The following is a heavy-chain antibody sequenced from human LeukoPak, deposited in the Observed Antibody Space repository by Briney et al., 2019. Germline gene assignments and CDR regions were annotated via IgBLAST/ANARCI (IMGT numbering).Heavy chain of an antibody. CDR1: GFTFSSYA. D-gene: IGHD6-19*01. CDR2: ISGSGGST. CDR3: AKSVRIAVAATFDY. V-gene: IGHV3-23*01. Sequence: GGSLRLSCAASGFTFSSYAMGWVRQAPGKGLEWVSAISGSGGSTYYADSVKGRFTISRDNSKNTLYLQMNSLRAEDTAVYYCAKSVRIAVAATFDYWGQGTLVTVSS. J-gene: IGHJ4*02.